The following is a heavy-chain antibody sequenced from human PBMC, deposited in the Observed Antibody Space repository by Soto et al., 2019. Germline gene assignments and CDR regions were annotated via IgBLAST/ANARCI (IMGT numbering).Heavy chain of an antibody. D-gene: IGHD3-10*01. CDR3: ARESYYGSGATVVGY. J-gene: IGHJ4*02. CDR2: IYYSGTT. Sequence: SETLSLTCTVSGGSISSYYWSWIRQPPGKGLEWIGYIYYSGTTSYNPSLNSRVTISVDTSKNQFSLKLNSVTAADTAVYYCARESYYGSGATVVGYWGLGTLVTVSS. CDR1: GGSISSYY. V-gene: IGHV4-59*01.